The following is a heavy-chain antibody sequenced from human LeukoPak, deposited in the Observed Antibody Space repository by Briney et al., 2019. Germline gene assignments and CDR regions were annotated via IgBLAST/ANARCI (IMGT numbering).Heavy chain of an antibody. CDR2: IGAYNGNT. V-gene: IGHV1-18*04. Sequence: WASVKVSCKASGYTFTGYYMHWVRQAPGQGLEWMGWIGAYNGNTNYAQKLQGRVTMTTDTSTSTAYMELRSLRSDDTAVYYCARDVQQLVPYYFDYWGQGTLVTVSS. CDR3: ARDVQQLVPYYFDY. J-gene: IGHJ4*02. D-gene: IGHD6-13*01. CDR1: GYTFTGYY.